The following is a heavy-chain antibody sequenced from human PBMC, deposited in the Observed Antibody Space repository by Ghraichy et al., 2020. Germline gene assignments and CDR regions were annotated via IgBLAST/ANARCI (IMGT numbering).Heavy chain of an antibody. Sequence: GGSLRLSCAASGFTFSNYWVHWVHQAPGKGLEWVSRINSDGSSTNYADSVKGRFTIFRDNAKNTLYLQMNSLRAEDSAVYYCARAGYYRFDYWGQGTLVTVSS. D-gene: IGHD2-21*01. J-gene: IGHJ4*02. CDR3: ARAGYYRFDY. CDR2: INSDGSST. V-gene: IGHV3-74*01. CDR1: GFTFSNYW.